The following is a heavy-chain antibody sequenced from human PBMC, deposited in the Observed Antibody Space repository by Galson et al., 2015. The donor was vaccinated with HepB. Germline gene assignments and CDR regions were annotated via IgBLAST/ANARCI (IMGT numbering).Heavy chain of an antibody. V-gene: IGHV5-51*01. CDR3: ARHSACSSTSCYTGFDY. Sequence: QSGAEVKKPGESLKISCKGSGYSFTSDWIGWVRQMPGKGLEWMGIIYPGDSDTRYSPSFQGQVTISADKSISTAYLQWSSLKASDTAMYYCARHSACSSTSCYTGFDYWGQGTLVTVSS. J-gene: IGHJ4*02. CDR1: GYSFTSDW. D-gene: IGHD2-2*02. CDR2: IYPGDSDT.